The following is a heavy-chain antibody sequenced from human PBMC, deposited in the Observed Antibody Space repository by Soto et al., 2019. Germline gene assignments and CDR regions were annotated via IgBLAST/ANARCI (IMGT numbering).Heavy chain of an antibody. CDR1: GDSVSNNSAA. CDR2: TYYRSKWYN. CDR3: ARDPAECGSDCSPTGFDY. J-gene: IGHJ4*02. V-gene: IGHV6-1*01. D-gene: IGHD2-21*02. Sequence: QVQLQQSGPGLVKPSQTLSLTCAISGDSVSNNSAAWNWIRQSPSRGLEWLGRTYYRSKWYNDYAVSVKGRVTINPDTSKNQFSLQLNSVTPEDTAVYYCARDPAECGSDCSPTGFDYCGQGTLVTVSS.